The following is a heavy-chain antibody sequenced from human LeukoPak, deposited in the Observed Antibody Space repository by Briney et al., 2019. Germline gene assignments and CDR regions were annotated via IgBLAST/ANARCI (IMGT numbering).Heavy chain of an antibody. CDR1: GFTFSNYA. CDR2: ISGSGGNT. D-gene: IGHD2-8*01. Sequence: AGGSLRLSCAASGFTFSNYAMNWVRQAPGKGLEWVSDISGSGGNTYYADSVKGRFTISIDNSKDTLYLQMNSLRAEDTAVYYCAKGERYCIDGVCYRDYWGQGTLVTVSS. CDR3: AKGERYCIDGVCYRDY. V-gene: IGHV3-23*01. J-gene: IGHJ4*02.